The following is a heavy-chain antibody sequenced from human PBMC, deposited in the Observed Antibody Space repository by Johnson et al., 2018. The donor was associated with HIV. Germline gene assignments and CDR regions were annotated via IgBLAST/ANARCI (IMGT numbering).Heavy chain of an antibody. Sequence: QVQLVESGGGLVQPGGSLRLSCAASRFTFNSYYMNWVRQAPGKGLEWVAFIRYDGSSTYYGDSVKGRFTISRDNSKNTLYLQMNSLRADDTAVYYCAKMEFDYSNYAAPLALHDAFDIWGQGTMVTVSS. V-gene: IGHV3-30*02. J-gene: IGHJ3*02. CDR1: RFTFNSYY. D-gene: IGHD4-11*01. CDR2: IRYDGSST. CDR3: AKMEFDYSNYAAPLALHDAFDI.